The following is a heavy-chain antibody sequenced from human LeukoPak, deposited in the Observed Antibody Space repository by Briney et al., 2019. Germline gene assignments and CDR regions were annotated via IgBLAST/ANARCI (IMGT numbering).Heavy chain of an antibody. J-gene: IGHJ5*02. V-gene: IGHV4-59*11. CDR1: GGSISSHF. CDR3: ARNLAYPPYNWFDP. Sequence: SETLSLTCTVSGGSISSHFWTWIRQSPGKGLEWIGYIYYRGNTNYNPSLRSRVTISIDTSKNQFSLSLTSVTAADTAVYYCARNLAYPPYNWFDPWGQGTLVTVSS. CDR2: IYYRGNT.